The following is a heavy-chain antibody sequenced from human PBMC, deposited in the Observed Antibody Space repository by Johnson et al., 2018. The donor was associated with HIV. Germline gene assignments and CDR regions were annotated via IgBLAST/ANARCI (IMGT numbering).Heavy chain of an antibody. J-gene: IGHJ3*02. CDR2: ISYDGRNE. Sequence: QVQLVDSGGGVVQPGKSLRLSCAASGFTFSSYAMHWVRQAPGKGLEWVAAISYDGRNEKYADSVKGRFTISRDNSKNTLSLQMNSLRVEDTAVYYCAKLVVMVVDALVNDDFDIWGQGTMVIVSS. V-gene: IGHV3-30*18. CDR1: GFTFSSYA. CDR3: AKLVVMVVDALVNDDFDI. D-gene: IGHD2-15*01.